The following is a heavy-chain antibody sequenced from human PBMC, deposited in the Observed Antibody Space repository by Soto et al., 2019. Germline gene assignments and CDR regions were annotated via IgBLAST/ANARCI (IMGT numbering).Heavy chain of an antibody. CDR2: IIPIFGTA. CDR1: GGTFSSYS. D-gene: IGHD1-26*01. CDR3: ARDGGRHSGGIDY. V-gene: IGHV1-69*01. J-gene: IGHJ4*02. Sequence: QVQLVQSGAEVKKPGSSVKVSCKASGGTFSSYSINWVRQAPGQGLEWMGEIIPIFGTANYAQKFQGRVKITADESTSIAYMELSSLRSEDTAVYYCARDGGRHSGGIDYWGQGTLVTVSS.